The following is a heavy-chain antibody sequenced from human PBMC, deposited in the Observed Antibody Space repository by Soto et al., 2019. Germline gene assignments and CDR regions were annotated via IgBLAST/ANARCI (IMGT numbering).Heavy chain of an antibody. Sequence: QVTLKESGPVLVKPTETLTLTCTVSGFSLSNARMGVSWIRQPPGKALEWLAHIFSNDEKSYSTSLKSRLTISKDPSKSQVVLTMTNMDPVDTATYYCARIWQWHSQKSNWFDPWGQGTLVTVSS. CDR1: GFSLSNARMG. J-gene: IGHJ5*02. D-gene: IGHD6-19*01. V-gene: IGHV2-26*01. CDR2: IFSNDEK. CDR3: ARIWQWHSQKSNWFDP.